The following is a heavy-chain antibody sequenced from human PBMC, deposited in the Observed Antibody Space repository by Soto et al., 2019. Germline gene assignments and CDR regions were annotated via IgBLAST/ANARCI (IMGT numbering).Heavy chain of an antibody. V-gene: IGHV4-59*01. CDR3: AKNDDHGSHYHGMDV. Sequence: NPSETLSLTCTVSGGSISSYYWSWIRQPPGKGLEWIGYIYYSGSTNYNPSLKSRVTTSVDTSKNQFSLKLRSVTAADTAMYFCAKNDDHGSHYHGMDVWGQGTTVTVSS. CDR1: GGSISSYY. J-gene: IGHJ6*02. D-gene: IGHD4-17*01. CDR2: IYYSGST.